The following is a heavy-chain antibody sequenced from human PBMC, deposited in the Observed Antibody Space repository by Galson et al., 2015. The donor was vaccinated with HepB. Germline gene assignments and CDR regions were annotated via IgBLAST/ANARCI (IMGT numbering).Heavy chain of an antibody. J-gene: IGHJ4*02. V-gene: IGHV3-21*01. D-gene: IGHD2-15*01. CDR2: ISRDTTYR. CDR3: TRDSVSDGGYCSGGSCHSFDS. Sequence: LRLSCATSGFIFSDYYMNWVRQAPGKGLEWISSISRDTTYRYYADSLKGRFTASRDNARNSLFLQIDSLRVEDTAVYYCTRDSVSDGGYCSGGSCHSFDSWGQGALVTVSS. CDR1: GFIFSDYY.